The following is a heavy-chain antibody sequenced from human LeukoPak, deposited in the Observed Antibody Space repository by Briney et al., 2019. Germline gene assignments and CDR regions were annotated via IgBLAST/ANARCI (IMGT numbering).Heavy chain of an antibody. V-gene: IGHV5-51*01. D-gene: IGHD6-6*01. CDR2: VYPGDSDT. CDR1: GYSFTSYW. Sequence: GEALEISCKGSGYSFTSYWIGLGRQMPGTGLEWMGIVYPGDSDTRYSPSFQGQVTISPDKSISTAYLQWSSLKPSDTAMYYCARRLIAARRYWLDPWGQGTLVTVSS. J-gene: IGHJ5*02. CDR3: ARRLIAARRYWLDP.